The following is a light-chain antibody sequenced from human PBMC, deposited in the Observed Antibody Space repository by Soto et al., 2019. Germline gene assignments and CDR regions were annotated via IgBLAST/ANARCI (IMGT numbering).Light chain of an antibody. CDR3: SSYTSSTTSVL. J-gene: IGLJ2*01. CDR1: SSDVGGYNH. Sequence: QSALTQPASVSGSPGQSITSSCTGTSSDVGGYNHVSWYQKHPGKAPKLMIYDVSDRPSGISNRFSGSKSGNTASLTISGLQAEDEADYYCSSYTSSTTSVLFGGGTKLTVL. V-gene: IGLV2-14*01. CDR2: DVS.